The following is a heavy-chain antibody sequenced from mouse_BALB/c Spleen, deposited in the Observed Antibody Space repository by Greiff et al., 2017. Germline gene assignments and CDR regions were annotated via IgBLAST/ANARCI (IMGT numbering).Heavy chain of an antibody. CDR2: IWAGGST. CDR1: GFSLTSYG. V-gene: IGHV2-9*02. J-gene: IGHJ2*01. CDR3: ARDNWDRNYFDY. Sequence: VKLQESGPGLVAPSQSLSITCTVSGFSLTSYGVHWVRQPPGKGLEWLGVIWAGGSTNYNSALMSRLSISKDNSKSQVFLKMNSLQTDDTAMYYCARDNWDRNYFDYWGQGTTLTVSS. D-gene: IGHD4-1*01.